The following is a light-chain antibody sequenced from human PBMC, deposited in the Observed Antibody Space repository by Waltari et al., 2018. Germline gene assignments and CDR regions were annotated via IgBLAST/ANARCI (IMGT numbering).Light chain of an antibody. V-gene: IGLV3-1*01. CDR2: QDD. CDR3: QAWDSGTVV. Sequence: SYELTQPPSVSVSPGQTASITCSGDKLGDKHASWYQQKPGQSPVLVIYQDDKRPSGIPERFSGSNSGNTATLTISGTQAMDEADFYCQAWDSGTVVFGGGTKLTVL. CDR1: KLGDKH. J-gene: IGLJ2*01.